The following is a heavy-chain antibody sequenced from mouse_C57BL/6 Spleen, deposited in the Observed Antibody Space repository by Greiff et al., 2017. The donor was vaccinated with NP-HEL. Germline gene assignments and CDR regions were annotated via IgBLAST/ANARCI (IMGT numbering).Heavy chain of an antibody. CDR3: ARSGTSPYYYAMDY. D-gene: IGHD2-14*01. CDR1: GYTFTSYW. Sequence: VQLQQSGAELVKPGASVKLSCKASGYTFTSYWMQWVKQRPGQGLEWIGEIDPSDSYTNYNQKFKGKATLTVDTSSSTAYMQLSILTSEDSAVYYCARSGTSPYYYAMDYWGQGTSVTVSS. J-gene: IGHJ4*01. CDR2: IDPSDSYT. V-gene: IGHV1-50*01.